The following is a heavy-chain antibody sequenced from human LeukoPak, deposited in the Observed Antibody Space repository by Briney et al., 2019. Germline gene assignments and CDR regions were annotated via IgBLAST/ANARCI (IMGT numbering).Heavy chain of an antibody. J-gene: IGHJ4*02. Sequence: GGSLRLSCATSGSTFNSYAMSWVRQAPGKGLGWVSTISGNGDSTSYAHSVKGRFTISRDNAKNSLYLQMNSLRAEDTAVYYCTRDFEGYWGQGTLVTVSS. V-gene: IGHV3-23*01. CDR2: ISGNGDST. CDR1: GSTFNSYA. D-gene: IGHD3-9*01. CDR3: TRDFEGY.